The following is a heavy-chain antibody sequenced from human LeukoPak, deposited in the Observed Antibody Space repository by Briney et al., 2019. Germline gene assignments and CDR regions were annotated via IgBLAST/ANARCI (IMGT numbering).Heavy chain of an antibody. CDR2: ISSSGSTI. V-gene: IGHV3-11*01. CDR3: ARDYYYDSSGYLR. D-gene: IGHD3-22*01. Sequence: GGSLRLSCAASGFTFSDYYMSWIRQAPGKGLEWVSYISSSGSTIYYADSVKGRFTISRENAKNSLYLQMNSLRAEDTAVYYCARDYYYDSSGYLRWGQGTLVTVSS. J-gene: IGHJ4*02. CDR1: GFTFSDYY.